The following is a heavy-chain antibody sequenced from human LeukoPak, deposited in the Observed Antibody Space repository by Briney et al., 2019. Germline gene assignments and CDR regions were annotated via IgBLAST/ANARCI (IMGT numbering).Heavy chain of an antibody. V-gene: IGHV3-20*04. D-gene: IGHD4-17*01. CDR1: GFTFDDYG. J-gene: IGHJ4*02. CDR2: INWNGGTT. Sequence: GGSLRLSCAASGFTFDDYGMSWVRQAPGKGLEWVSAINWNGGTTGYADSVKGRFTISRDNAKNSPYLQMNSLRAEDTALYYCARFQATNSTVPPPFDYWGQGTLVTVSS. CDR3: ARFQATNSTVPPPFDY.